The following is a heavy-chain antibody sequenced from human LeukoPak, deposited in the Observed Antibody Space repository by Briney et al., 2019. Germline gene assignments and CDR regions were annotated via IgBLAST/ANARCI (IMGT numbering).Heavy chain of an antibody. D-gene: IGHD3-10*01. CDR3: ARENYHGSGTYLPWFDP. J-gene: IGHJ5*02. CDR2: IYYSGST. V-gene: IGHV4-59*01. CDR1: GGSISSYY. Sequence: SETLSLTCTVSGGSISSYYWSWIRQPPGKGLEWIGYIYYSGSTKYNPSLKSRVTISADMSKNQFSLKLSSLTAADTAVYYCARENYHGSGTYLPWFDPWGQGTLVTVSS.